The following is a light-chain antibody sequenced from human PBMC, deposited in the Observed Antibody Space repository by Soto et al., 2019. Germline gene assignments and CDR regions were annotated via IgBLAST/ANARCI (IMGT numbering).Light chain of an antibody. V-gene: IGLV2-14*01. Sequence: QSALTQPASVSGSPGQSITISCTGTSSDIGTYNYVSWYQQHPGKAPKLMIYEVSNRPSGIFSRFSGSKSGNTASLTISGLQAEDEAEYYCTSYTSSDTVIFGGGTKLNRP. CDR1: SSDIGTYNY. J-gene: IGLJ2*01. CDR3: TSYTSSDTVI. CDR2: EVS.